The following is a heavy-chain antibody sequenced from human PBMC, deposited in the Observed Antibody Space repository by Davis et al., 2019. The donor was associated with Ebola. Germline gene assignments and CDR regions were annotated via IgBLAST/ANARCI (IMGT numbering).Heavy chain of an antibody. V-gene: IGHV5-10-1*01. CDR3: ARHRGRIAPDY. CDR2: IDPSDSYT. Sequence: YCIRSNPFRPVRQMHGKGLEWMGRIDPSDSYTNYSPSFQGHVTISADKSISTAYLQWGSLKASDTAMYYCARHRGRIAPDYWGQGTLVTVSS. CDR1: YCIRSNP. J-gene: IGHJ4*01. D-gene: IGHD6-13*01.